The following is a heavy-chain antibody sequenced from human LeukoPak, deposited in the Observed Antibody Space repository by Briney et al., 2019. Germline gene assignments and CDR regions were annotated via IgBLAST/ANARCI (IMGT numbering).Heavy chain of an antibody. V-gene: IGHV4-4*08. J-gene: IGHJ4*02. CDR2: IYTSGST. CDR1: GGSISSYY. CDR3: ARDRRLNYFDY. Sequence: SETLSLTCTVSGGSISSYYWSWIRQPPGKGLEWIGYIYTSGSTNYNPSLKSRVTMSVDTSKNQFSLKLSSVTAADTAVYYCARDRRLNYFDYWGQGTLVTVSS. D-gene: IGHD3-22*01.